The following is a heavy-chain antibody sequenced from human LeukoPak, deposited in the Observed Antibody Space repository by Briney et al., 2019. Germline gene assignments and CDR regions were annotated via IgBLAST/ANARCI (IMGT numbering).Heavy chain of an antibody. CDR3: ARANTIAARPEYYFDY. CDR1: GYTFTSYG. Sequence: GASVKVSCKASGYTFTSYGISWVRQAPGQGLEWMGWISAYNGNTNYAQKLQGRVTMTTDTSTSTAYMELRSLRSDDTAVYYCARANTIAARPEYYFDYWGQGTLVTVSS. D-gene: IGHD6-6*01. J-gene: IGHJ4*02. V-gene: IGHV1-18*01. CDR2: ISAYNGNT.